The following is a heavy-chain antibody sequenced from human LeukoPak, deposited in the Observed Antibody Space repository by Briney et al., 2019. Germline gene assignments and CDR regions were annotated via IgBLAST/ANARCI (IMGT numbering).Heavy chain of an antibody. CDR3: ARDWDFEYSSSYYYYYGMDV. Sequence: ASVKVSCKASGYTFTSYGISWVRPAPGQGLEWMGWISAYNGNTNYAQKLQGRVTMTTDTSTSTAYMELRSLRSDDTAVYYCARDWDFEYSSSYYYYYGMDVWGQGTTVTVSS. CDR2: ISAYNGNT. D-gene: IGHD6-6*01. V-gene: IGHV1-18*01. CDR1: GYTFTSYG. J-gene: IGHJ6*02.